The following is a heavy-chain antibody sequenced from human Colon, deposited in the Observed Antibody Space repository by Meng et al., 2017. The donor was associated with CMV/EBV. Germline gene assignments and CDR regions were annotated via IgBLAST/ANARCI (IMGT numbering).Heavy chain of an antibody. CDR1: GFTFSDYY. D-gene: IGHD2-8*01. V-gene: IGHV3-7*01. CDR2: TNEDGSDK. CDR3: ASTGPLYGLYFCY. J-gene: IGHJ4*02. Sequence: GESLKISCAASGFTFSDYYMHWIRRAPGKGLEWVAKTNEDGSDKYYVDSVKGRFTIFRDNAKNSVYLQMNSLRAEDTAVYYCASTGPLYGLYFCYWGQGTLVTVSS.